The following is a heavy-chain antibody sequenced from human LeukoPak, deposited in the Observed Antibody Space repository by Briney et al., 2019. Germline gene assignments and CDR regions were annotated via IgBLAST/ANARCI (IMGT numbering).Heavy chain of an antibody. D-gene: IGHD2-2*03. CDR2: IYHSGST. Sequence: SETLSLTCTVSGDSISRSSYWGWIRQSPGKGLEWIGTIYHSGSTYYNPSLKSRVTMSAGTSTNQLSLRLRSVTAADTAVYYCACTLGYCSVTSCHAPLDPWGQGILVTVSS. CDR1: GDSISRSSY. J-gene: IGHJ5*02. CDR3: ACTLGYCSVTSCHAPLDP. V-gene: IGHV4-39*01.